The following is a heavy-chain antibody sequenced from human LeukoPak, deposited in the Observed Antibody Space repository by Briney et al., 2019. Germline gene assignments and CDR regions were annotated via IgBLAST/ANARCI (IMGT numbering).Heavy chain of an antibody. CDR2: INHSGST. CDR3: ARVDYGDYVIDY. Sequence: SETLSLTCAVYGVSFSGYYWSWLRQPPGKGLEWIGEINHSGSTNYNPSLKSRVTISVDTSKNQFSLKLSSVTAADTAVYYCARVDYGDYVIDYWGQGTLVTVSS. D-gene: IGHD4-17*01. CDR1: GVSFSGYY. V-gene: IGHV4-34*01. J-gene: IGHJ4*02.